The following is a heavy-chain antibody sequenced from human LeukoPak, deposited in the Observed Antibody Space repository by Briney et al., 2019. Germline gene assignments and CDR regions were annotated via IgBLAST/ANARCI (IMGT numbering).Heavy chain of an antibody. Sequence: GGSLRLSCAVSGFTFSSYAMHWVRQAPGKGLEWVAVISYDGSNKYYADSVKGRFTISRDNSKNTLYLQMNSLRAEDTAVYYCARGPAGIAVAGALDYWGQGTLVTVSS. CDR2: ISYDGSNK. J-gene: IGHJ4*02. CDR3: ARGPAGIAVAGALDY. CDR1: GFTFSSYA. D-gene: IGHD6-19*01. V-gene: IGHV3-30*04.